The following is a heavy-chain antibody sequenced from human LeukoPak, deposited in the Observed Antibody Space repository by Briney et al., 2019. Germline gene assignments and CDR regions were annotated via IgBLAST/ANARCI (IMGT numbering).Heavy chain of an antibody. CDR2: IKQDGSEK. CDR3: ATSYDMGWLIGY. CDR1: GFTFGDTW. V-gene: IGHV3-7*03. Sequence: GGSLRLSCAASGFTFGDTWMNWVRQVPGQGLEWVADIKQDGSEKFYVASVKGRFTISRDNGKSSLYLQMNSLRAEDTALYYCATSYDMGWLIGYWGQGTLVTASS. J-gene: IGHJ4*02. D-gene: IGHD3-16*01.